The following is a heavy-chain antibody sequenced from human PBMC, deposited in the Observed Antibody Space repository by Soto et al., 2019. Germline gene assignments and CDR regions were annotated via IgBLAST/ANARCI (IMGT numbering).Heavy chain of an antibody. Sequence: EVHLLESGGGLVQPGGSLRLSCAASGFTFSDYVMYWFRQPPGRGLEWVSAISASGDQTFYADSVQGRFTISRDNFKNTQYLEMSRLRVEDTAVYYCAKIMIRGDFGGDYWGQGTLVTVSS. CDR3: AKIMIRGDFGGDY. CDR1: GFTFSDYV. V-gene: IGHV3-23*01. J-gene: IGHJ4*02. CDR2: ISASGDQT. D-gene: IGHD3-10*01.